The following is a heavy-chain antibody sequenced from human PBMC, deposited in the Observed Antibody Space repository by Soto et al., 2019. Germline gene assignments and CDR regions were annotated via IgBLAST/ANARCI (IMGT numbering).Heavy chain of an antibody. J-gene: IGHJ4*02. D-gene: IGHD5-18*01. CDR2: INPSDGST. V-gene: IGHV1-46*01. CDR1: GYTFTDHY. CDR3: AIDRGGYGYRETYY. Sequence: ASVKVSCKASGYTFTDHYMHWVRQAPGQGLEWMGIINPSDGSTSYAQKFQDRVIMTRDTSTSTVYMELSSLRSEDTAVYYCAIDRGGYGYRETYYWGQGTLVTVYS.